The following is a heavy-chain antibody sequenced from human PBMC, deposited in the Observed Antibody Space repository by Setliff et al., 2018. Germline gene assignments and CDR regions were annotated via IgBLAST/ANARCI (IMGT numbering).Heavy chain of an antibody. CDR3: TRDFLGATASFDI. J-gene: IGHJ3*02. D-gene: IGHD3-3*01. CDR1: GYTFTSYG. CDR2: ISAYNGNT. Sequence: GASVKVSCKASGYTFTSYGISWVRQAPGQGLEWMGWISAYNGNTKYSQRFQGRVTITRDTSASTVFLELSTLRSEDTAVYYCTRDFLGATASFDIWGQGTMVTVSS. V-gene: IGHV1-18*01.